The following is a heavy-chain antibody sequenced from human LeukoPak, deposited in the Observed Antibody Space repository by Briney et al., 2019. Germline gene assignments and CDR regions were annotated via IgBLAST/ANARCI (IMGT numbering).Heavy chain of an antibody. CDR1: GGSFSGYY. CDR3: ARHRRDGSPTQD. J-gene: IGHJ4*02. CDR2: IKHSGSI. Sequence: SETLSLTCAVYGGSFSGYYWTWIRQPPGKGLEWIGEIKHSGSINYNPSLKSRVTISVDTSKNQFSLKLSSVTAADTAVYYCARHRRDGSPTQDWGQGILVTVSS. V-gene: IGHV4-34*01. D-gene: IGHD5-24*01.